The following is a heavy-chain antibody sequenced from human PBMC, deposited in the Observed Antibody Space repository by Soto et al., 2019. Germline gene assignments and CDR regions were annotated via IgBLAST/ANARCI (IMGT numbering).Heavy chain of an antibody. CDR2: INHSGST. CDR1: GGSISSGGYY. Sequence: SETLSLTCTVSGGSISSGGYYWSWIRQPPGKGLEWIGEINHSGSTNYNPSLKSRVTISVDTSKNQFSLKLSSVTAADTAVYYCARGEYYYGYWGQGTLVTVSS. J-gene: IGHJ4*02. V-gene: IGHV4-39*07. CDR3: ARGEYYYGY. D-gene: IGHD3-10*01.